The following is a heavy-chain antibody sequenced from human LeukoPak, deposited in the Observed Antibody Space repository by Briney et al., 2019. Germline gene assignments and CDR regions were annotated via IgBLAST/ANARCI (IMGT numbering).Heavy chain of an antibody. CDR3: ARVPSYYDSSGYYTP. J-gene: IGHJ4*02. CDR1: GFTFSSYS. CDR2: ISSSSYI. Sequence: GGSLRLSCAASGFTFSSYSMNWVRQAPGKGLEWVSSISSSSYIYYADSVKGRFTISRDNAKNSLYLQMNSLRAEDTAVYYCARVPSYYDSSGYYTPWGQGTLVTVSS. D-gene: IGHD3-22*01. V-gene: IGHV3-21*01.